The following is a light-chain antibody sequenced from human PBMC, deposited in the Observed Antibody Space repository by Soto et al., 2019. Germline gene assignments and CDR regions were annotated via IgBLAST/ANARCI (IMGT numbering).Light chain of an antibody. V-gene: IGKV1-5*01. CDR1: HSIRDC. CDR3: QQYESYSPT. CDR2: DAS. J-gene: IGKJ4*01. Sequence: DIQMTQSPSTLSASVGDSLTITCRASHSIRDCLAWYQQKPGKAPHLLIYDASNLESGVPSRFSGSGSGTEITSPLSRLRADDFATYYCQQYESYSPTFGGGTRVEIK.